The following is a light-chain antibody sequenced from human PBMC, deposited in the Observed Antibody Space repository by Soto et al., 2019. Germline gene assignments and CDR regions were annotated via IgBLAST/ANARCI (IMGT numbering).Light chain of an antibody. CDR3: QQYYSYPRT. CDR2: DAS. V-gene: IGKV1-5*01. CDR1: QTVSTW. J-gene: IGKJ1*01. Sequence: DIQMTKSPSTLSASVRDSVTITYRASQTVSTWLAWYQQKPGKAPKVMIYDASSFENGVPPRFSGSGSGTEYTLTISSLQSEDFATYYCQQYYSYPRTFGQGTKVDIK.